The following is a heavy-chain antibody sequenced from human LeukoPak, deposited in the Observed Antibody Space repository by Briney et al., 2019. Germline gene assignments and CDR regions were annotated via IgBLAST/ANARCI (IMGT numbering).Heavy chain of an antibody. CDR3: ARVKSSWYMYFDY. D-gene: IGHD6-13*01. J-gene: IGHJ4*02. V-gene: IGHV4-34*01. CDR1: GGSFSGYY. Sequence: SETQSLTCAVYGGSFSGYYWSWIRQSPGNGLEWIGEINHSGSTNYNPSLKSRVTISVDTSKNQFSLKLSSVTAADTAVYYCARVKSSWYMYFDYWGQGTLVTVSS. CDR2: INHSGST.